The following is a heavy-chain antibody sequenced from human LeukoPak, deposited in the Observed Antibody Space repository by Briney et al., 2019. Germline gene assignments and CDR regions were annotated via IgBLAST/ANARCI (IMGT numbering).Heavy chain of an antibody. CDR3: ARDSVRVGAAFDY. CDR2: IIPILGIA. J-gene: IGHJ4*02. D-gene: IGHD1-26*01. V-gene: IGHV1-69*04. Sequence: SVKVSCKASGYSFTAYDFIWVRQAPGQGLEWMGRIIPILGIANYAQKFQGRVTITADKSTSTAYMELSSLRSEDTAVYYCARDSVRVGAAFDYWGQGTLVTVSS. CDR1: GYSFTAYD.